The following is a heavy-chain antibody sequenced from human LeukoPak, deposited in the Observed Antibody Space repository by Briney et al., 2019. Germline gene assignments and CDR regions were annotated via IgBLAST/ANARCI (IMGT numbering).Heavy chain of an antibody. D-gene: IGHD4-23*01. CDR1: GFRFSSSA. J-gene: IGHJ4*02. CDR2: IGGNSRT. V-gene: IGHV3-23*01. Sequence: GGSLRLSCAVSGFRFSSSAMSWVRQAPGKGLEWVSGIGGNSRTHYADSVKGRFTISRDTSKNLLYLQMNNLRAEDTAVYYCAKDILRWAFDCWGQGTLVTVSS. CDR3: AKDILRWAFDC.